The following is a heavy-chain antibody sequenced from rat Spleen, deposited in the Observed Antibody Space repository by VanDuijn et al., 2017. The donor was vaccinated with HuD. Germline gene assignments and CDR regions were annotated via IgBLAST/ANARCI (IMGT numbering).Heavy chain of an antibody. CDR1: GFSLTSYH. CDR3: ARDDYGGYRGLDY. Sequence: QVQLKESGPGLVQPSQTLSLTCPVSGFSLTSYHVSWVRQPPGKGLECMGVIWTGGSTGYNSLFKSRLSISRDTSESQVFLKMNSLQAEDTATYYCARDDYGGYRGLDYWGQGVMVTVSS. D-gene: IGHD1-11*01. J-gene: IGHJ2*01. V-gene: IGHV2-43*01. CDR2: IWTGGST.